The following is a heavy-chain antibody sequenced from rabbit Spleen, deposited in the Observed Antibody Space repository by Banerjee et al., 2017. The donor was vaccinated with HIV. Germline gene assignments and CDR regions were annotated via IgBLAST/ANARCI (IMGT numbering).Heavy chain of an antibody. V-gene: IGHV1S7*01. CDR3: ARDGAGGSYFAL. CDR1: GFDFSSYY. Sequence: QLKESGGGLVQPGGSLKVSCIASGFDFSSYYMSWVRQAPGKGLEWIGYFDPVFGSTYYASWVNGQFTISSHNAQSTLYLQLNSLTAADTATYFCARDGAGGSYFALWGPGTLVTVS. CDR2: FDPVFGST. D-gene: IGHD8-1*01. J-gene: IGHJ6*01.